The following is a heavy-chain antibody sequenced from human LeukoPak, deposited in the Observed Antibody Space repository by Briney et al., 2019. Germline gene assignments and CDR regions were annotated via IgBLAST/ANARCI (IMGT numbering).Heavy chain of an antibody. Sequence: GGSLRLSCAASGFTFSSYEMNWVRQAPGKGLEWVSLISWDGGSTYYADSVKGRFTISRDNSKNSLYLQMNSLRAEDTALYYCATAMVRIRFAFDIWGQGTMVTVSS. D-gene: IGHD4-17*01. CDR3: ATAMVRIRFAFDI. J-gene: IGHJ3*02. V-gene: IGHV3-43D*03. CDR1: GFTFSSYE. CDR2: ISWDGGST.